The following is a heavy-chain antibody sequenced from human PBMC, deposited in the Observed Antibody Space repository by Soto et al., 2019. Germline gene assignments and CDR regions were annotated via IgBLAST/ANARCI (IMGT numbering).Heavy chain of an antibody. V-gene: IGHV4-59*01. Sequence: SETLSLTCTVSGCSISSYYWSWIRQPPGKGLEWIGYIYYSGSTNYNPSLKSRVTISVDTSKNQFSLKLSSVTAADTAVYYCARSHRFGVVMIRHFDYWGQGTLVTVSS. J-gene: IGHJ4*02. CDR2: IYYSGST. D-gene: IGHD3-3*01. CDR3: ARSHRFGVVMIRHFDY. CDR1: GCSISSYY.